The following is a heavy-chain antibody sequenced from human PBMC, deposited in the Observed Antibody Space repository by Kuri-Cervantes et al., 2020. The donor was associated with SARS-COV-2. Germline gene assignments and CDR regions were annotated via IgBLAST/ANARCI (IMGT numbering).Heavy chain of an antibody. CDR2: ISHDGKNK. CDR3: AKDRVGVQDF. CDR1: GFNFSRTY. D-gene: IGHD2-21*01. V-gene: IGHV3-30*18. J-gene: IGHJ4*02. Sequence: GESLKISCAASGFNFSRTYMHWVRQAPGKGLEWVAVISHDGKNKKCIASGKGRFTISRDNYQNTLYLHMKSLRSEDTAMYYCAKDRVGVQDFWGQGTLVTVSS.